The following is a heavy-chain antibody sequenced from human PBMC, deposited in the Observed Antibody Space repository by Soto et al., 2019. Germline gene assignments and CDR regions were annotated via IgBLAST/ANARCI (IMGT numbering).Heavy chain of an antibody. CDR1: GFTFDDYT. J-gene: IGHJ6*02. V-gene: IGHV3-43*01. CDR2: ISWDGGST. Sequence: GGSLRLSCAASGFTFDDYTMHWVRQAPGKGLEWVSLISWDGGSTYYADSVKGRFTISRDNSKNSLYLQMNSLRTEDTALYYCAKDSQGGGYSYGYRPAYYYGMDVWGQGTTVTVSS. D-gene: IGHD5-18*01. CDR3: AKDSQGGGYSYGYRPAYYYGMDV.